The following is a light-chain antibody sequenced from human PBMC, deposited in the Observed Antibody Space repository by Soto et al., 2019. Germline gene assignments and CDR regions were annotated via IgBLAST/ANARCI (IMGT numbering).Light chain of an antibody. CDR3: QQSYPTPLP. J-gene: IGKJ4*01. CDR1: QSISSY. V-gene: IGKV1-39*01. CDR2: AAS. Sequence: DIPMTPSPYSLSASVGDRVIITCRASQSISSYINWYQQKPWKAPKLLIYAASRLQSGVPSRFSGRGSGADFTLTISSLLPEDFANDYWQQSYPTPLPCGGGTRVEIK.